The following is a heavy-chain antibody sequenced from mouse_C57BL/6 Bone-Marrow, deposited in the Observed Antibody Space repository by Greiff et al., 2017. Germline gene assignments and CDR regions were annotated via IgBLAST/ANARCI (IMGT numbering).Heavy chain of an antibody. CDR3: AREKIVTEGFAY. CDR1: GFTFSSYA. J-gene: IGHJ3*01. V-gene: IGHV5-4*01. D-gene: IGHD2-5*01. Sequence: EVHLVESGGGLVKPGGSLKLSCAASGFTFSSYAMSWVRQTPEKRLEWVATISDGGSYTYYPDNVKGRFTISRDNAKNNLYLQMSHLKSEDTAMYYCAREKIVTEGFAYWGQGTLVTVSA. CDR2: ISDGGSYT.